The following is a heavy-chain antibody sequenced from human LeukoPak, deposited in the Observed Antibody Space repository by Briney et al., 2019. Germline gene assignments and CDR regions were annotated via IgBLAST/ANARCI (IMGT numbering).Heavy chain of an antibody. V-gene: IGHV4-59*01. J-gene: IGHJ4*02. Sequence: SETLSLTCTVSGGSISSSYCSWIRQPPGKGLEWIGYIYHSESTNYNPSLKSRVTISVDTSKNQFSLKLSSVTAADTAVYYCARGWDGQFDYWGQGTLVTVSS. CDR1: GGSISSSY. CDR2: IYHSEST. CDR3: ARGWDGQFDY. D-gene: IGHD1-26*01.